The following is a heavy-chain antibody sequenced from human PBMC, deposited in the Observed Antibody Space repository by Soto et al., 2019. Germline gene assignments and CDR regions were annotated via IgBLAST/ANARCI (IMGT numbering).Heavy chain of an antibody. V-gene: IGHV1-3*05. CDR1: GYTFTSYA. D-gene: IGHD6-13*01. Sequence: QVQLVQSGAEEKKPGASVKVSCKASGYTFTSYAMHWVRQAPGQRLEWMGWINAGNGNTKYSQKFPGRVTITRDTSVRRAYMELSSVRSEDTAVYYCARDVSIAAALYDYWGQGTLVTVSS. J-gene: IGHJ4*02. CDR3: ARDVSIAAALYDY. CDR2: INAGNGNT.